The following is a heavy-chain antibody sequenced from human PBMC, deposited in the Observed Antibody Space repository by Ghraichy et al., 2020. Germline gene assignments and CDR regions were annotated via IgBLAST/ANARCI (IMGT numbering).Heavy chain of an antibody. CDR1: GFTVSSNY. CDR3: AREAKLRYFDWSSYGMDV. J-gene: IGHJ6*02. D-gene: IGHD3-9*01. V-gene: IGHV3-53*01. Sequence: GESLNISCAASGFTVSSNYISWVRQAPGKGLEWVSVIYPGGSTYYADFVKGRFAISRDTAKNTVFLQINSLRAGDTAVYYCAREAKLRYFDWSSYGMDVWGRGTTVTVS. CDR2: IYPGGST.